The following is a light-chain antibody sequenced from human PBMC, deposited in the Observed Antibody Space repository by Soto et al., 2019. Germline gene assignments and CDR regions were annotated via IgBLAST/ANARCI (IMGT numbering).Light chain of an antibody. CDR2: DAS. J-gene: IGKJ1*01. CDR1: QSVSSR. V-gene: IGKV3-15*01. CDR3: RHYNNWPPET. Sequence: EIVMTQSPATLSGSPGERATLSCRASQSVSSRLAWYQQKRGQAPRLLIYDASTRATGIPARLSGSGSGTEFNLTISSLQSEDFAIYYCRHYNNWPPETFGQGTKV.